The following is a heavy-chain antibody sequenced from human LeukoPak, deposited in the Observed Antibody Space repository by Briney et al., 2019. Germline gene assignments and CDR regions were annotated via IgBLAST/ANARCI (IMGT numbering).Heavy chain of an antibody. J-gene: IGHJ6*02. D-gene: IGHD3-22*01. Sequence: GGSLRLSCAASGFTFSSYEMNWVRQAPGKGLEWVSYISSGSTMYYADSVKGRFTISRDNAKNSLYLQMNSLRAEDTAVYYCARDNYYDSSGYYLYYYGMDVWGQGTTVTVPS. V-gene: IGHV3-48*03. CDR3: ARDNYYDSSGYYLYYYGMDV. CDR2: ISSGSTM. CDR1: GFTFSSYE.